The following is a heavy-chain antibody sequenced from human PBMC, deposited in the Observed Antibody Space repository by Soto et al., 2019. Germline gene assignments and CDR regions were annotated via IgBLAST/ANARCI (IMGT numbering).Heavy chain of an antibody. CDR3: ARGNAPSWYWTGGLRFDY. V-gene: IGHV6-1*01. CDR1: GDSVSSNSAA. Sequence: QSQTLSLTCAISGDSVSSNSAAWNWIRQSPSRGLEWLGRTYYRSKWYNDYAVSVKSRITINPDTSKNQFSLQLNSVTPEDTAVYYCARGNAPSWYWTGGLRFDYWGQGTLVTVSS. CDR2: TYYRSKWYN. D-gene: IGHD6-13*01. J-gene: IGHJ4*02.